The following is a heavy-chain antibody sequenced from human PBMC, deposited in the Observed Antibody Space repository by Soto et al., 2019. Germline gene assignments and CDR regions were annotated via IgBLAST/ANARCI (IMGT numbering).Heavy chain of an antibody. J-gene: IGHJ4*02. Sequence: QVQLQESGPGLVKPSETLSLTCTVSVGSVSSGFYYWTWIRQSSGKGPEWLGYIYYSGTTSYNPSLKSRVTMSRDTSKNLFSLELNSVTAADTAVYYCARGRYSYGHFDFWGRGTLVTVSS. D-gene: IGHD5-18*01. V-gene: IGHV4-61*01. CDR3: ARGRYSYGHFDF. CDR1: VGSVSSGFYY. CDR2: IYYSGTT.